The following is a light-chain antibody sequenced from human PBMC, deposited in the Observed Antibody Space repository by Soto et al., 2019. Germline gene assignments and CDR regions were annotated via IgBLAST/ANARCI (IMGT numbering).Light chain of an antibody. CDR1: SGDIGSYNR. Sequence: QSVLTQPASVSGSPGQSITISCTGTSGDIGSYNRVSWYQQHPGKAPKLIIYEVTDRPSGVSNRFSGSKSGNTASLTISGLQAEDEAEYYCEAWDDTLYGNVFGTGTKVTVL. CDR3: EAWDDTLYGNV. J-gene: IGLJ1*01. CDR2: EVT. V-gene: IGLV2-14*01.